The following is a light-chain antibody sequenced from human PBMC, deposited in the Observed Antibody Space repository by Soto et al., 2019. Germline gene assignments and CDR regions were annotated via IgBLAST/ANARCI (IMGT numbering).Light chain of an antibody. J-gene: IGKJ1*01. Sequence: EIVLTQSPGTLSLSPGERATLSCRASQIVASNYLAWYQQKPGQAPRFLMYGTSSRATGVPDRFTGSGSGTDFTLTISRLEPEDFAVYYCQQYGTSPLTFGQGTKVDIK. CDR2: GTS. V-gene: IGKV3-20*01. CDR1: QIVASNY. CDR3: QQYGTSPLT.